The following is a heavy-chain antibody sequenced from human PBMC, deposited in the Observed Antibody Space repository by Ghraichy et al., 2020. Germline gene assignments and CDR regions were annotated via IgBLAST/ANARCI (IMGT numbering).Heavy chain of an antibody. Sequence: SVKVSCKASGGTFSSYAISWVRQAPGQGLEWMGGIIPIFGTANYAQKFQGRVTITADESTSTAYMELSSLRSEDTAVYYCARDDSSGYYYRYFDLWGRGTLVTVSS. J-gene: IGHJ2*01. CDR1: GGTFSSYA. CDR3: ARDDSSGYYYRYFDL. CDR2: IIPIFGTA. V-gene: IGHV1-69*13. D-gene: IGHD3-22*01.